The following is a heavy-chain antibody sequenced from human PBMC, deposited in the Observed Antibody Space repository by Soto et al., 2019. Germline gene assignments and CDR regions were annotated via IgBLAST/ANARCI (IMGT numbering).Heavy chain of an antibody. V-gene: IGHV3-15*01. CDR1: GFTFGNAW. CDR3: TTGYRGSDFDY. J-gene: IGHJ4*02. Sequence: EVQLVESGGGLVKPGGSLRLSCAASGFTFGNAWMSWVRQAPGKGLEWIGRVKSITDGGTTDYAAPVKSRFTISRDDSENMLYLQMNSLKTEDTAVYSCTTGYRGSDFDYWGQGTLVTVSS. D-gene: IGHD3-10*01. CDR2: VKSITDGGTT.